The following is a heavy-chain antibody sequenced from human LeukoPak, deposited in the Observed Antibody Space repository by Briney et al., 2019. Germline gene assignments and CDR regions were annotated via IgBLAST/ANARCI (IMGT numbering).Heavy chain of an antibody. CDR2: IRSKAYGGTT. V-gene: IGHV3-49*04. J-gene: IGHJ5*02. CDR3: TRDGVPYYYDSSGYFSWFDP. D-gene: IGHD3-22*01. Sequence: GSLRLSCTASGFTFGDYAMSWVRQAPGKGLEWVGFIRSKAYGGTTEYAASVKGRFTISRDDSKGIAYLQMNSLKTEDTAVYYCTRDGVPYYYDSSGYFSWFDPWGQGTLVTVSS. CDR1: GFTFGDYA.